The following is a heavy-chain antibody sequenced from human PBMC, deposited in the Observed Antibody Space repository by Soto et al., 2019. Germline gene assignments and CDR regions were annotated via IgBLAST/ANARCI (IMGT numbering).Heavy chain of an antibody. CDR1: GFIFKNYE. J-gene: IGHJ3*02. CDR3: ARRVWDPLVVVASSRGAFDI. V-gene: IGHV3-48*03. D-gene: IGHD2-15*01. CDR2: ISSSGTTI. Sequence: EVLLVESGGGLVQPGGSLRLSCAASGFIFKNYEMNWVRQAPGKGLEWVSYISSSGTTIYYADSVKGRFTISRDHAKTSLSLQMNSLRAEDTGLYYCARRVWDPLVVVASSRGAFDIWGQGTMVTVSS.